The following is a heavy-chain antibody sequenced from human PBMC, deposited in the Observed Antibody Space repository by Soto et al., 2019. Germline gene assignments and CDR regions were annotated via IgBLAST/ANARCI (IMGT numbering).Heavy chain of an antibody. J-gene: IGHJ6*02. Sequence: ASVKVSCKASGYTFTGYYMHWVRQAPGQGLEWMGWINPNSGGTNYAQKFQGWVTMTRDTSISTAYMELSRLRSDDTAVYYCAREPSMSVTLESRTYGMDVWGQGTTVTVS. CDR2: INPNSGGT. V-gene: IGHV1-2*04. CDR1: GYTFTGYY. CDR3: AREPSMSVTLESRTYGMDV. D-gene: IGHD4-17*01.